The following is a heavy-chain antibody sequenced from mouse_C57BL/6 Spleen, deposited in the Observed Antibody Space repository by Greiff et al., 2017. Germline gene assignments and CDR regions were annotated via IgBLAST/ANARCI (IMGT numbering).Heavy chain of an antibody. CDR3: ARDYDYDGKAMDY. D-gene: IGHD2-4*01. CDR1: GYTFTSYW. Sequence: QVQLQQSGAELVMPGASVKLSCKASGYTFTSYWMHWVKQRPGQGLEWIGEIDPSDSYTNYNQKFKGKSTLTVDKSSSTAYMQLSSLTSEDSAVYYCARDYDYDGKAMDYWGQGTSVTVPS. CDR2: IDPSDSYT. V-gene: IGHV1-69*01. J-gene: IGHJ4*01.